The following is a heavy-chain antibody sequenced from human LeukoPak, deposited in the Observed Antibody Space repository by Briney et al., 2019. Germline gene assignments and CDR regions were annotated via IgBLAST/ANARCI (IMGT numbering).Heavy chain of an antibody. Sequence: SSETLSLTCTVSGGSISSYYWSWIRQPPGKGLEWIGYIYYSGSTNYNPSLKSRVTISVDTSKNQFSLKLSSVTAADTAVYYCARVSGRVQWLVQDWFDPWGQGTLVTVSS. J-gene: IGHJ5*02. CDR1: GGSISSYY. CDR3: ARVSGRVQWLVQDWFDP. D-gene: IGHD6-19*01. V-gene: IGHV4-59*01. CDR2: IYYSGST.